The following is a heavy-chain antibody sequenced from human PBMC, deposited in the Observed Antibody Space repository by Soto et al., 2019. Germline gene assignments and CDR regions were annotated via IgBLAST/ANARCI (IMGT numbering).Heavy chain of an antibody. Sequence: ASVKVSCKASGYTFSNSGISWVRQAPGQGLEWLGWINSDNGNTNYAQHLQGRVTITRDTSASTAYMELSSLRSEGTAVYYCARGYGGPIGWFDPWGQGTLVTVSS. V-gene: IGHV1-18*01. D-gene: IGHD3-16*01. J-gene: IGHJ5*02. CDR1: GYTFSNSG. CDR2: INSDNGNT. CDR3: ARGYGGPIGWFDP.